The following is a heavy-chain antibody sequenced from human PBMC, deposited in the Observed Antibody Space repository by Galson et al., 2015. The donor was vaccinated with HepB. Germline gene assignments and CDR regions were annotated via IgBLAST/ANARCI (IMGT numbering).Heavy chain of an antibody. V-gene: IGHV3-30*18. CDR2: ISYDGSNK. Sequence: SLRLSCAASGFTFSSYGMHWVRQAPGKGLEWVAVISYDGSNKYYADSVKGRFTISRDNSKNTLYLQMNSLRAEDTAVYYCAKDLGYSSGWSVDYWGQGTLVTVSS. CDR1: GFTFSSYG. CDR3: AKDLGYSSGWSVDY. J-gene: IGHJ4*02. D-gene: IGHD6-19*01.